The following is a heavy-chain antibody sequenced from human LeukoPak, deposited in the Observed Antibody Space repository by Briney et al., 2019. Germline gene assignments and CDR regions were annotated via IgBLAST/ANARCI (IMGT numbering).Heavy chain of an antibody. J-gene: IGHJ4*02. CDR2: ISGSGGST. V-gene: IGHV3-23*01. CDR1: KFTFSSYG. D-gene: IGHD3-22*01. Sequence: GGSLRLSCAASKFTFSSYGMSWVRQAPGKGLEWVSSISGSGGSTYYADSVKGRFTISRDNSKNTLYLQMNSLRDEDTAVYYCAKSSYYDASGYYREYYFDYWGQGTLVTVSS. CDR3: AKSSYYDASGYYREYYFDY.